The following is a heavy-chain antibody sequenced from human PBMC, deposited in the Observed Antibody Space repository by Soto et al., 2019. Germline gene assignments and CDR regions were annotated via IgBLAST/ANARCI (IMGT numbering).Heavy chain of an antibody. J-gene: IGHJ4*02. D-gene: IGHD6-13*01. V-gene: IGHV3-23*01. CDR2: ISGSGDST. CDR1: GFTFSSYA. CDR3: ARRGPGTYFDY. Sequence: VQLLDSGGGLVQPGGSLRLSCAASGFTFSSYAMNWVRQAPGKGLEWVSVISGSGDSTYYADSVKGRFTISRDNSKNTLYLQMNSLRTEDTAVYYCARRGPGTYFDYWGQGTLVTVSS.